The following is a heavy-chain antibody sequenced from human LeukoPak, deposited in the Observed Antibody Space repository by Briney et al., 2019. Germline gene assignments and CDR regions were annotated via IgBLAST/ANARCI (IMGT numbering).Heavy chain of an antibody. J-gene: IGHJ6*02. CDR2: IGTAGDT. CDR3: AREGRPHDFWSGYAPYYYSGMDV. Sequence: QTGGSQTLSCAVSGFTFSSYDMRWVRQATGKGLEWVSAIGTAGDTYYPGSVKGRFTISRENAKTSLYLQMNSRRAGDTAVYYCAREGRPHDFWSGYAPYYYSGMDVWGQGTTVTVSS. CDR1: GFTFSSYD. D-gene: IGHD3-3*01. V-gene: IGHV3-13*01.